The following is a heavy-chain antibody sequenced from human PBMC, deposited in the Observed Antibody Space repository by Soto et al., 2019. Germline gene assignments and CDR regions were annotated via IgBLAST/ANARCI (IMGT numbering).Heavy chain of an antibody. D-gene: IGHD2-15*01. CDR3: ARVKYCSGGSCSNDAFDI. Sequence: ASVKVSCKASGYTFTGYYMHWVRQAPGQGLEWMGWINPNSGGTNYAQKFQGWVTMTRDTSISTAYMELSRLRSDDTAVYYCARVKYCSGGSCSNDAFDIWGQGTMVTVSS. CDR1: GYTFTGYY. CDR2: INPNSGGT. J-gene: IGHJ3*02. V-gene: IGHV1-2*04.